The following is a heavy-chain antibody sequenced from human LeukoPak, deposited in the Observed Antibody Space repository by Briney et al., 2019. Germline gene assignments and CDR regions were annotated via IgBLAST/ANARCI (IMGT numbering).Heavy chain of an antibody. CDR1: GGSISSGGYY. CDR2: IYYSGST. J-gene: IGHJ6*02. D-gene: IGHD3-3*01. Sequence: PSQTLSLTCTVSGGSISSGGYYWSWIRQHPGKGLEWIGYIYYSGSTYYNPSLKSRVTISVDTSKNQFSLKLSSVTAADTAVYYCTRIPAYYDFWSGHYGMDVWGQGTTVIVSS. CDR3: TRIPAYYDFWSGHYGMDV. V-gene: IGHV4-31*03.